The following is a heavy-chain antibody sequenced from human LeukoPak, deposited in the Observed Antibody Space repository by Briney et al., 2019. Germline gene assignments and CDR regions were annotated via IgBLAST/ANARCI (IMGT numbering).Heavy chain of an antibody. CDR3: ASWAGNTQSDSWSGPFDY. V-gene: IGHV3-48*04. J-gene: IGHJ4*02. CDR2: ISTSATTM. D-gene: IGHD3-3*01. Sequence: GGSLRLSCAASGFTFSNRRMNWVRQAPGKGLEWLSFISTSATTMYYADSVKGRFTISRDNAKSSLYLQMSSLRVEDTAVYYCASWAGNTQSDSWSGPFDYWGQGTLVTVSS. CDR1: GFTFSNRR.